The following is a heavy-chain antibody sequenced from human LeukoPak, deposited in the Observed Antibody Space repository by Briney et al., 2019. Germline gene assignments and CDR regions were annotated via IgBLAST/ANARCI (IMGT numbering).Heavy chain of an antibody. D-gene: IGHD3-10*01. CDR1: GFTFSRYE. CDR2: ISSSGTTI. Sequence: GGSLRLSCAASGFTFSRYEMNWVRQAPGKGLEWVSYISSSGTTIYYADSVKGRFTISRDNAKNSLYLQMNSLRAEDTAIYYCAREGGITMASFDYWGQRTLVTVSS. V-gene: IGHV3-48*03. CDR3: AREGGITMASFDY. J-gene: IGHJ4*02.